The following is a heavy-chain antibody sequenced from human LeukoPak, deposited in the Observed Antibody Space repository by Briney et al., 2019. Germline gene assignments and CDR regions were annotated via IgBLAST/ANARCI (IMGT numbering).Heavy chain of an antibody. Sequence: GGSLRLSCAASGFTFSSYGMHWVRQAPGKGLEWVAVISYDGSNKYYADSVKGRFTISRDNSKNTLYLQMNSLRAEDTAVYYCARERGYSYGFFDYWGQGTLVTVSS. V-gene: IGHV3-30*03. CDR3: ARERGYSYGFFDY. CDR1: GFTFSSYG. CDR2: ISYDGSNK. D-gene: IGHD5-18*01. J-gene: IGHJ4*02.